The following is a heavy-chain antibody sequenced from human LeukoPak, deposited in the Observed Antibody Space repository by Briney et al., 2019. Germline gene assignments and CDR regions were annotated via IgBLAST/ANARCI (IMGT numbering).Heavy chain of an antibody. CDR2: INPSGGST. V-gene: IGHV1-46*01. CDR1: GYTFTSYY. Sequence: ASVTVSCKASGYTFTSYYMHWVRQAPGQGLEWMGLINPSGGSTSYAQKFQGRVTMTRDTSTSTVYMELSSLRSEDTAVYYCARERGVAATHYYYYGMDVWGQGTTVTVSS. D-gene: IGHD2-15*01. J-gene: IGHJ6*02. CDR3: ARERGVAATHYYYYGMDV.